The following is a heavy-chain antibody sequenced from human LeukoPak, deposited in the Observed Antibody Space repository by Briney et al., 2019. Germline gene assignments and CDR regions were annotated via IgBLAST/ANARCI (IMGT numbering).Heavy chain of an antibody. Sequence: PGGSLRLSCAASGFTFSNAWMSWVRQAPGKGLEWVGRIKSKTDGGTTDYAAPVKGRFTISRDDSKNTLFLQMNSLKTEDTAVYYCTTGRYDFWSGYRKDYWGQGTLVTVSS. J-gene: IGHJ4*02. CDR3: TTGRYDFWSGYRKDY. CDR2: IKSKTDGGTT. V-gene: IGHV3-15*01. D-gene: IGHD3-3*01. CDR1: GFTFSNAW.